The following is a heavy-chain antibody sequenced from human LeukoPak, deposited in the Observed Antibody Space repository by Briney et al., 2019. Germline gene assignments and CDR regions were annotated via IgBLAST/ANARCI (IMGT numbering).Heavy chain of an antibody. J-gene: IGHJ4*02. D-gene: IGHD6-19*01. CDR3: AKDQYSSVLWD. CDR1: GFTFSSYA. V-gene: IGHV3-23*01. CDR2: ISGSGGST. Sequence: GGSLRLSCAASGFTFSSYAMSWVRQAPGRGLEWVSAISGSGGSTYYADSVKGRFTISRDNSKNTLYLQMNSLRAEDTAVYYCAKDQYSSVLWDWGQGTLVTVSS.